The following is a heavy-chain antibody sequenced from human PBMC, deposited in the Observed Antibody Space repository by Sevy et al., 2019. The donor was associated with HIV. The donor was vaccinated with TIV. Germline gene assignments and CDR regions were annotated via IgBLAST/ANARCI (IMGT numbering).Heavy chain of an antibody. Sequence: GGSLRLSCAASGFTFSGSAMHWVRQASGKGLEWVGRIRSKANSYATAYAASVKGRFTISSDESKNTAYLKMNSLKTEDTAVYYCTRHPSTYYYDSSGPRAAFDIWGQGTMVTVSS. CDR2: IRSKANSYAT. J-gene: IGHJ3*02. CDR3: TRHPSTYYYDSSGPRAAFDI. V-gene: IGHV3-73*01. D-gene: IGHD3-22*01. CDR1: GFTFSGSA.